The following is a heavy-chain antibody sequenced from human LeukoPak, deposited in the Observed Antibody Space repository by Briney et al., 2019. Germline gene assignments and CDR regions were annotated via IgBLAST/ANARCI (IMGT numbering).Heavy chain of an antibody. Sequence: SETLSLTCIVSGASLSSGSYYWGWIRQPPGKGLEYIGSIYHSGSAFYNPSLTSRVTISVDTSKNQFSLEVNSVTAADTAVYYCARDVYSSSYYFALDVWAQGTVVTVSS. D-gene: IGHD6-13*01. V-gene: IGHV4-39*07. CDR2: IYHSGSA. J-gene: IGHJ3*01. CDR3: ARDVYSSSYYFALDV. CDR1: GASLSSGSYY.